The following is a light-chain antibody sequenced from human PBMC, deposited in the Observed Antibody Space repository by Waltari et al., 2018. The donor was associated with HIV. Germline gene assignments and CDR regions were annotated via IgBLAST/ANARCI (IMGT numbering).Light chain of an antibody. V-gene: IGLV1-44*01. CDR2: SNS. Sequence: QSVLTQPPSASGTPGQRVTISCSGSSSKIGSNTVNWYQQLPGTAPKLLIYSNSRWPSGVPDLSSVSMRGSPASLAISGLQTEDAADEYCAAWQDSLNGSCVFGGGTKLTGL. J-gene: IGLJ3*02. CDR3: AAWQDSLNGSCV. CDR1: SSKIGSNT.